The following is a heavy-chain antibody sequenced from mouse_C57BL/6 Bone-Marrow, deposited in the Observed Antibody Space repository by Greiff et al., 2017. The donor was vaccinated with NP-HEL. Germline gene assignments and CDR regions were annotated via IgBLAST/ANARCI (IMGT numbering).Heavy chain of an antibody. CDR3: ARETRDYFDY. D-gene: IGHD3-2*01. Sequence: VQLQQSGPVLVKPGASVKMSCKASGYTFTDYYMNWVKQSHGKSLEWIGVINPYNGGTSYNQKFKGKATLTVDKSSSTAYMELNSLTSEDSAVYYWARETRDYFDYWGQGTTLTVSS. CDR1: GYTFTDYY. J-gene: IGHJ2*01. V-gene: IGHV1-19*01. CDR2: INPYNGGT.